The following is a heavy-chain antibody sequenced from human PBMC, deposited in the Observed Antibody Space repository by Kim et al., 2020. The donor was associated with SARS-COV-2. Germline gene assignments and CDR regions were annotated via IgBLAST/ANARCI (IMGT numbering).Heavy chain of an antibody. Sequence: GGSLRLSCAASGFTFSSYSMNWVRQAPGKGLEWVSSISSSSSYIYYADSVKGRFTISRDNAKNSLYLQMNSLRAEDTAVYYCARPPTYYDILTGYFARQNIGNYFDYWGQGNLVTVSS. V-gene: IGHV3-21*01. J-gene: IGHJ4*02. D-gene: IGHD3-9*01. CDR2: ISSSSSYI. CDR1: GFTFSSYS. CDR3: ARPPTYYDILTGYFARQNIGNYFDY.